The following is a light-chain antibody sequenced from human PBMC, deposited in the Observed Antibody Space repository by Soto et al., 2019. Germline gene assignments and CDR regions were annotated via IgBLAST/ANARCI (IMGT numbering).Light chain of an antibody. Sequence: QSVLTQPAFVSGSPGQSITISCTGTSNDVGRSNYVSWYQHHPNNTPKLIIYDVNNRPSGVSDRFSGSKSGNTASLTISGLQAEDDADYYCSAYTSRATLVFGGGTKLTVL. CDR1: SNDVGRSNY. CDR3: SAYTSRATLV. CDR2: DVN. J-gene: IGLJ2*01. V-gene: IGLV2-14*03.